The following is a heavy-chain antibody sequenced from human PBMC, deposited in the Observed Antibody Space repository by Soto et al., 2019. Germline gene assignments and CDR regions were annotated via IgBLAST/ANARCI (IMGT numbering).Heavy chain of an antibody. D-gene: IGHD2-2*01. CDR2: ISGGGDRT. Sequence: EVQLLESGGGLVQPGGSLRLSCVGSGFTFINDAMNWVRQTPGKGLEWVSIISGGGDRTFDADTVKGRFTICRDNSKNTVNLQMNSLRADDTAVYYCARKVLGSTSRPDWWYFDLWGRGTLVTVSS. V-gene: IGHV3-23*01. J-gene: IGHJ2*01. CDR1: GFTFINDA. CDR3: ARKVLGSTSRPDWWYFDL.